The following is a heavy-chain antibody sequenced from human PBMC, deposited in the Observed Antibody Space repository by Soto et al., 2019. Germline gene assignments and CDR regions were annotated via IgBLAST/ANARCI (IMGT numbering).Heavy chain of an antibody. Sequence: GGALRVSCAASVFTFSSYGMHWVRQAPGKGLEWVAVISYDGSNKYYADSVKGRFTISRDNSKNTLYLQMNSLRAEDTAVYYCAKDGTNYYYYGMDVWGQGTTVTVSS. J-gene: IGHJ6*02. CDR2: ISYDGSNK. CDR1: VFTFSSYG. D-gene: IGHD1-26*01. CDR3: AKDGTNYYYYGMDV. V-gene: IGHV3-30*18.